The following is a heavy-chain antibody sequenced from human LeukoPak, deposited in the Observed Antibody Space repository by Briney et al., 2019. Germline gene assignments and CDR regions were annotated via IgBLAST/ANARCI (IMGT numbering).Heavy chain of an antibody. CDR1: GGSISSGDYY. CDR2: IYYSGST. J-gene: IGHJ3*02. D-gene: IGHD3-9*01. V-gene: IGHV4-30-4*01. Sequence: SQTLSLTCTVSGGSISSGDYYWSWIRQPPGKGLQWIGYIYYSGSTCYHPSLKSRVTISVDTSKNQFSLKLSSVTAADTAVYYCAREGYFDGAFDIWGQGTMVTVSS. CDR3: AREGYFDGAFDI.